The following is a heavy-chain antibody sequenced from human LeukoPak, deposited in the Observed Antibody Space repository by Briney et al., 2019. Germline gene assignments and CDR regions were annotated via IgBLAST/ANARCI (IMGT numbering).Heavy chain of an antibody. D-gene: IGHD3-10*01. V-gene: IGHV3-7*01. J-gene: IGHJ3*02. CDR1: GLTFSSYW. CDR3: ARGRLWAFDT. CDR2: VKQDGSEK. Sequence: GGSLRLSCAASGLTFSSYWMSWVRQAPGKGLEWVANVKQDGSEKYYVDSVKGRFTTSRDNAKNSLYLQMDSLRAEDTAVYYCARGRLWAFDTWGQGTMVTVSS.